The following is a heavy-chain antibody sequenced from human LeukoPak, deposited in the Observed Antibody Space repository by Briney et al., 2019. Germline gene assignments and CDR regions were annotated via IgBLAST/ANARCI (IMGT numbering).Heavy chain of an antibody. CDR3: ARDLRLWFGD. CDR2: ISSSSSYI. CDR1: GFTFSSYS. J-gene: IGHJ4*02. D-gene: IGHD3-10*01. Sequence: PGGSLRLSCAASGFTFSSYSMNWVRQAPGKGLEWVSSISSSSSYIYYADSVKGRFTISRDNAKNSLYLQMSGLRAEDTAVYYCARDLRLWFGDWGQGTLVTVSS. V-gene: IGHV3-21*01.